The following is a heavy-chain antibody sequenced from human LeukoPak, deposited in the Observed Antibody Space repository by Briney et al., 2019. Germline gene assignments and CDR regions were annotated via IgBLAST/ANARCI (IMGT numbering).Heavy chain of an antibody. Sequence: GGSLRLSCAASGFTFSTYNMNWVRQAPGKGLEWVSYISSSSSTIYYADSVKGRFTISRDNAKNSLYLQMNSLRVEDTALYYCAGVTTYSSSWFGDFDSWGQGTLVTVSS. V-gene: IGHV3-48*04. D-gene: IGHD6-13*01. J-gene: IGHJ4*02. CDR1: GFTFSTYN. CDR2: ISSSSSTI. CDR3: AGVTTYSSSWFGDFDS.